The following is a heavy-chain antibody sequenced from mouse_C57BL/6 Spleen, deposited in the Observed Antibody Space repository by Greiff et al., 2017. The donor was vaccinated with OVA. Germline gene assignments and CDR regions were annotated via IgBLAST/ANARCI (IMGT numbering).Heavy chain of an antibody. CDR2: IYPGGGYT. CDR3: ARGYPFDY. CDR1: GYTFTNYW. Sequence: VQGVESGAELVRPGTSVKMSCKASGYTFTNYWIGWAKQRPGHGLEWIGDIYPGGGYTNYNEKFKGKATLTADKSSSTAYMQFSSLTSEDSAIYYCARGYPFDYWGQGTTLTVSS. V-gene: IGHV1-63*01. D-gene: IGHD1-2*01. J-gene: IGHJ2*01.